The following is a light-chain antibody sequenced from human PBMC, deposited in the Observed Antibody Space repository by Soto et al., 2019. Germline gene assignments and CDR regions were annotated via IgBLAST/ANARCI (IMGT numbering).Light chain of an antibody. J-gene: IGKJ1*01. V-gene: IGKV2-28*01. CDR2: LGS. Sequence: DIVMTHSPLSLPVPPGGPASISCRSSQSLLNSNGYNYLDWYLQKPGQSPQLLIYLGSNRASGVPDRCSGSGSGTDFTLKISRVEAEDVGVYHCMQALTAPPTFGQGTKVDIK. CDR3: MQALTAPPT. CDR1: QSLLNSNGYNY.